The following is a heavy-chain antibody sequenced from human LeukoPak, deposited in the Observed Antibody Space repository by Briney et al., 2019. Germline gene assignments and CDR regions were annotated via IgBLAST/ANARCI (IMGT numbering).Heavy chain of an antibody. Sequence: SETLSLTCTVSGGSITSSSYYWSWIRQPAGKGLEWIGRIYTSGSTNYNPSLKSRVTMSVDTSENQFSLKLSSVTAADTAVYYCARESYYYGSERDYWGQGTLVTVSS. CDR3: ARESYYYGSERDY. D-gene: IGHD3-10*01. V-gene: IGHV4-61*02. J-gene: IGHJ4*02. CDR1: GGSITSSSYY. CDR2: IYTSGST.